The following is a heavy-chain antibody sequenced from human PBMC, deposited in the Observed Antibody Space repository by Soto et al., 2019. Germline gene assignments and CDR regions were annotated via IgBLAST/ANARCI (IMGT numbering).Heavy chain of an antibody. Sequence: GESLKISCKGSGYSFTSHWIGWVRQMPGKGLEWMGIIYPGDSDTRYSPSFQGQVTISADKSISTAYLQWSSLKASDTAMYYCARRTVATIPYCSGGSCYYAYFDYWGQGTLVTVSS. CDR1: GYSFTSHW. CDR2: IYPGDSDT. J-gene: IGHJ4*02. CDR3: ARRTVATIPYCSGGSCYYAYFDY. D-gene: IGHD2-15*01. V-gene: IGHV5-51*01.